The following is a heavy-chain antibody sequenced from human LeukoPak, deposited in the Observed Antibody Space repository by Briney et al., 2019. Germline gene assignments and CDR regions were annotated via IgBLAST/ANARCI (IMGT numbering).Heavy chain of an antibody. J-gene: IGHJ6*03. CDR3: ARDSDIVVVPAAKHYYYMDV. D-gene: IGHD2-2*01. Sequence: PGGSLRLSCAASGFTFSSYSMNWVRQAPGKGLEWVSSISSSSSYIYYADSVKGRFTISRDNAKNSLYLQMNSLRAEDTAVYYCARDSDIVVVPAAKHYYYMDVWGKGTTVTVSS. V-gene: IGHV3-21*01. CDR2: ISSSSSYI. CDR1: GFTFSSYS.